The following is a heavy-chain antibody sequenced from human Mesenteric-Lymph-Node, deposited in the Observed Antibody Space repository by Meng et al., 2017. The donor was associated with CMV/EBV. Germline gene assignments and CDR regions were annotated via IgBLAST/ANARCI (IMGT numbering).Heavy chain of an antibody. Sequence: GGSLRLSCAATGFTLSSYAMNWVRQAPGKGLEWVSVIYSGGTRTYYADSVKGRFTISRDDSKNTLYLQMNSLRAEDTAIYYCTKGFGNDQSKEYYFEYWGQGTLVTVSS. CDR2: IYSGGTRT. D-gene: IGHD4-11*01. CDR3: TKGFGNDQSKEYYFEY. CDR1: GFTLSSYA. J-gene: IGHJ4*02. V-gene: IGHV3-23*03.